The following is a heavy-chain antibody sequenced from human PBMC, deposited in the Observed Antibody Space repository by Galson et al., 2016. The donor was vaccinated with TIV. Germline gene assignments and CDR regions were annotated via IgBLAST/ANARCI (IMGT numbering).Heavy chain of an antibody. D-gene: IGHD3-3*01. CDR3: AIELHWSGRDY. Sequence: SLRLSCAASGFTFSNFWMHWVRQAPGKGLEWVANIKQDGSEKYYVNSVKGRFTISRDNAKDSVYLQMSSLRAEDTAVYYCAIELHWSGRDYWGQGTLVTVSS. CDR2: IKQDGSEK. CDR1: GFTFSNFW. V-gene: IGHV3-7*01. J-gene: IGHJ4*02.